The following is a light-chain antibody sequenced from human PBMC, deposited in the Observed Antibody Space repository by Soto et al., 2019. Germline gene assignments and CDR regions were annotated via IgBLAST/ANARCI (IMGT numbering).Light chain of an antibody. V-gene: IGLV2-18*02. J-gene: IGLJ2*01. CDR3: SSYTTSRTVV. CDR1: SSDVGSYNR. Sequence: QSVLTQPPSVSGSPGQSVTISCTGTSSDVGSYNRVSWYQQPPGTVPKLMIYEVTNRPSGVPDRFSGSKSGNTASLTISGLQAEDEADYYCSSYTTSRTVVFGGGTQLTVL. CDR2: EVT.